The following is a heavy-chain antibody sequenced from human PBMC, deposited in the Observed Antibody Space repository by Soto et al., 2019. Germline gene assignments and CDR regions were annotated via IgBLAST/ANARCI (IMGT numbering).Heavy chain of an antibody. CDR2: IYSGGST. CDR3: ARDKGRSPLDY. D-gene: IGHD2-15*01. V-gene: IGHV3-53*04. Sequence: GGSLRLSCAASGFTVSSNYMSWVRQAPGKGLEWVSVIYSGGSTYYADSVKGRFTISRHNSKNTLYLLMNSLRAEDTAVYYCARDKGRSPLDYWGQGTLVTVSS. J-gene: IGHJ4*02. CDR1: GFTVSSNY.